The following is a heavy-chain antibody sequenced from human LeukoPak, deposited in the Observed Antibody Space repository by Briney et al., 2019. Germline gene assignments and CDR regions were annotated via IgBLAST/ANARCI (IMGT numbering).Heavy chain of an antibody. CDR2: INPNSGGT. CDR3: ARDLYGDYDILTGPRGDY. Sequence: ASVKVSCKASGYAFTGYYMHWVRQAPGQGLERMGWINPNSGGTNHAQKFQGRVTMTRDTSISTAYMELSRLRSDDTAVYYCARDLYGDYDILTGPRGDYWGQGTLVTVSS. V-gene: IGHV1-2*02. CDR1: GYAFTGYY. D-gene: IGHD3-9*01. J-gene: IGHJ4*02.